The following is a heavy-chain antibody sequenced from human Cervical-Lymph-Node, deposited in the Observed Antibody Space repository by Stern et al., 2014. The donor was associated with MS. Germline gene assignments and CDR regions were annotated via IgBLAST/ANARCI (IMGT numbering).Heavy chain of an antibody. CDR3: ARDQGGIADS. J-gene: IGHJ4*02. V-gene: IGHV1-69*01. Sequence: VQLVESGAEVKKPGSSVKVSCKASGGSFSMASISWVRQAPGQGLEWMGGLTPMFGTSNYAQKFQGRVTTTADVSTSTDYMELTSLRSEDTAVYFCARDQGGIADSWGQGTLVIVSS. D-gene: IGHD6-13*01. CDR2: LTPMFGTS. CDR1: GGSFSMAS.